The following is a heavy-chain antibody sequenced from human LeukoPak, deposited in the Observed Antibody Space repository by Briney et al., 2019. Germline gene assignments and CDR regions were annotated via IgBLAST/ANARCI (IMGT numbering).Heavy chain of an antibody. D-gene: IGHD6-13*01. J-gene: IGHJ6*03. CDR2: ISSSGSTI. CDR1: GLTFSSYE. CDR3: ARDGPSSSWYEVCYYYYYMDV. V-gene: IGHV3-48*03. Sequence: PGGSLRLSCAASGLTFSSYEMNWVRQAPGKGLEWVSYISSSGSTIYYADSVKGRFTISRDNAKSSVYLQMNSLRAEDTAVYYCARDGPSSSWYEVCYYYYYMDVWGKGTTVTVSS.